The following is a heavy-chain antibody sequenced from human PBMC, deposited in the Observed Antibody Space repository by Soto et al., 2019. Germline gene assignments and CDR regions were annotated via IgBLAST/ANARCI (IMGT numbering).Heavy chain of an antibody. V-gene: IGHV3-7*01. J-gene: IGHJ2*01. CDR1: GFTFSSYW. D-gene: IGHD7-27*01. CDR3: ARGSGVWYFDL. Sequence: GGSLRLSCAASGFTFSSYWINWVRQAPGKGLEWVANIKQDGSEKYYVDSVKGRFTISRDNAKNSLYLQMNNLRAEDTAVYYCARGSGVWYFDLWGRGTLVTVSS. CDR2: IKQDGSEK.